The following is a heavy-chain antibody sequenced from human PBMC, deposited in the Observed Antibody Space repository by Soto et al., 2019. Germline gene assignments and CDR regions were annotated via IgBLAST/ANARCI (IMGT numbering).Heavy chain of an antibody. J-gene: IGHJ6*02. CDR1: GFTFSSYA. CDR2: ISGSGGST. V-gene: IGHV3-23*01. D-gene: IGHD3-10*01. CDR3: AKDRGPPLWFGEFIFYYYGMDV. Sequence: PGGSLRLSCAASGFTFSSYAMSCFLQAPLNGGEWVSAISGSGGSTYYADSVKGRFTISRDNSKNTLYLQMNSLRAEDTAVYYCAKDRGPPLWFGEFIFYYYGMDVWGQGTTVTVSS.